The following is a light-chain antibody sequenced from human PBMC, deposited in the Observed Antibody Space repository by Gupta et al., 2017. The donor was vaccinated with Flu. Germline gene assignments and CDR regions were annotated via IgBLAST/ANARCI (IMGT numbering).Light chain of an antibody. CDR3: QHAYTTPPT. CDR2: AAS. J-gene: IGKJ1*01. CDR1: QTIFNF. V-gene: IGKV1-39*01. Sequence: DIQMTQSPSSLSASVGDRVTVTCRASQTIFNFLNWYQQKPGKAPKLLIYAASSLESGVPSRFSGSGSGTDFTLTITSLQPEDVATYYCQHAYTTPPTFGQGTRVEV.